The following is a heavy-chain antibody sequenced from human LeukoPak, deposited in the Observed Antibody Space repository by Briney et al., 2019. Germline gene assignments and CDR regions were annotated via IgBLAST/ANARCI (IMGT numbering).Heavy chain of an antibody. J-gene: IGHJ4*02. CDR1: GFTFSSYA. D-gene: IGHD3-22*01. CDR3: AKDPGSSGYPMRPFDY. V-gene: IGHV3-23*01. CDR2: ISGSGGST. Sequence: GGSLRLSRAASGFTFSSYAMSWVRQAPGKGLEWVSAISGSGGSTYYADSVKGRFTISRDNSKNTLYLQMNSLRAEDTAVYYCAKDPGSSGYPMRPFDYWGKGTLVTVSS.